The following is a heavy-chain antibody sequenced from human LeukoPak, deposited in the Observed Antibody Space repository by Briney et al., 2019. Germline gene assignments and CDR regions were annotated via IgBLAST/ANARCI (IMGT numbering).Heavy chain of an antibody. J-gene: IGHJ3*02. CDR1: GFTVSSNY. Sequence: GGSLRLSCAASGFTVSSNYMTWVRQAPGKGLEWVSVIYSGGSTYYADSVKGRFTVSRDNSKNTLYLQMNSLRAEDTAVYYCAKGMGGSYYGAFDIWGQGTMVTVSS. CDR2: IYSGGST. V-gene: IGHV3-53*01. CDR3: AKGMGGSYYGAFDI. D-gene: IGHD1-26*01.